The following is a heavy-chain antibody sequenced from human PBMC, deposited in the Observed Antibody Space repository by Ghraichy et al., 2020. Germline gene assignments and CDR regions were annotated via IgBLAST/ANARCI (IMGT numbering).Heavy chain of an antibody. J-gene: IGHJ4*02. CDR1: GGSFSGYY. D-gene: IGHD2-21*02. CDR2: INHSGST. Sequence: EPLSLTCAVYGGSFSGYYWSWIRQPPGKGLEWIGEINHSGSTNYNPSLKSRVTISVDTSKNQFSLKLSSVTAADTAVYYCARRPQAYCGGDCYSYYDYWGQGTLVTVSS. CDR3: ARRPQAYCGGDCYSYYDY. V-gene: IGHV4-34*01.